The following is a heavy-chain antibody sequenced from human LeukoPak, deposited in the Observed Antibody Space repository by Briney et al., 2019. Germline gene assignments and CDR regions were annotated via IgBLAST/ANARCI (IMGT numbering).Heavy chain of an antibody. CDR2: INPNNGGT. CDR1: GYTFTGYY. Sequence: ASVKVSCKASGYTFTGYYVHWVRQAPGQGLEWMGWINPNNGGTNYAQKFQGWVTMTRDTSISTAYMDLSRLRSDDTAVYYCAREVGSSGSRGHYDYGMNVWGQGTTVTVSS. D-gene: IGHD3-22*01. CDR3: AREVGSSGSRGHYDYGMNV. J-gene: IGHJ6*02. V-gene: IGHV1-2*04.